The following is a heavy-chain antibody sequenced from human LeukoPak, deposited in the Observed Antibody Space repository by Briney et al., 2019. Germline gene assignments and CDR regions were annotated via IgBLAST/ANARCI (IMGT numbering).Heavy chain of an antibody. J-gene: IGHJ4*02. CDR3: ARDRTKYCSGGTCYSSYSFDY. CDR2: IRSDGSNE. V-gene: IGHV3-30*02. Sequence: PGGSLRLSCAASEFTFSSYCMHWVRQAPGKGLEWVAFIRSDGSNEYYAGSVKGRFTISRDNFKSTLSLQMNSLRPEDTALYYCARDRTKYCSGGTCYSSYSFDYWGQGTLVTVSS. CDR1: EFTFSSYC. D-gene: IGHD2-15*01.